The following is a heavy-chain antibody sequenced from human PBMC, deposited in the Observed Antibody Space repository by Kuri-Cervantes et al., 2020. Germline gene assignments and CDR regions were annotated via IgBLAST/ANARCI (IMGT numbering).Heavy chain of an antibody. D-gene: IGHD2-15*01. J-gene: IGHJ4*02. V-gene: IGHV1-2*04. CDR1: GYTFTGYY. CDR3: ARDGAWSTKSIYDY. CDR2: INPNSGGT. Sequence: SVKVSCKASGYTFTGYYMHWVRQAPGQGLEWMGWINPNSGGTNYAQKFQGWVTMTRDTSTSTAYMELRSLRSDDTAVYYCARDGAWSTKSIYDYWGQGTLVTVSS.